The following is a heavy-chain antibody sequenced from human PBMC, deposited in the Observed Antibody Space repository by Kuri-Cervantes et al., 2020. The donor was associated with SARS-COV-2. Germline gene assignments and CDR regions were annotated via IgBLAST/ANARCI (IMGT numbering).Heavy chain of an antibody. CDR2: NSAYNGNT. CDR1: GYTFTSYG. V-gene: IGHV1-18*04. D-gene: IGHD3-22*01. Sequence: ASVKVSCKASGYTFTSYGISWVRQAPGQGLEWMGWNSAYNGNTNYAQKLQGRVTMTTDTSTSTAYMELRSMESDDKAVYYCAGGSSGYSLRFDYWGQGTLVTVSS. J-gene: IGHJ4*02. CDR3: AGGSSGYSLRFDY.